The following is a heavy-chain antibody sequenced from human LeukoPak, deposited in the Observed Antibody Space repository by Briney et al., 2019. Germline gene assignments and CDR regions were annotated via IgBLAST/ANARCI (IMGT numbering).Heavy chain of an antibody. CDR1: GFTFDDYA. Sequence: GGSLRLSCAASGFTFDDYAMHWVRQAPGKGLEWVSGISWNSGSIGYADSVKGRFTISRDNAKNSLYLQMNSLRAEDTAVYYCAKDSIAAAGNGDYWGQGTLVTVSS. D-gene: IGHD6-13*01. J-gene: IGHJ4*02. CDR2: ISWNSGSI. V-gene: IGHV3-9*01. CDR3: AKDSIAAAGNGDY.